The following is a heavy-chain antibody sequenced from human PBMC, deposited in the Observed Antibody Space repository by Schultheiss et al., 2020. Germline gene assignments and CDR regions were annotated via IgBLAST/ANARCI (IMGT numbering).Heavy chain of an antibody. J-gene: IGHJ4*02. CDR3: ASSAGYGTTHRKNYFDY. CDR1: GGSISSYY. CDR2: IYYSGST. V-gene: IGHV4-59*01. D-gene: IGHD4-17*01. Sequence: SQTLSLTCTVSGGSISSYYWSWIRQPPGKGLEWIGYIYYSGSTNYNPSLKSRVTISVDTSKNQFSLKLSSVTAADTAVYYCASSAGYGTTHRKNYFDYWGQGTLVTVSS.